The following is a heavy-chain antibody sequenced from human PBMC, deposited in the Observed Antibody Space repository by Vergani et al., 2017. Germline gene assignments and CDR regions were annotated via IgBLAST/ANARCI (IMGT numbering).Heavy chain of an antibody. D-gene: IGHD3-3*01. CDR1: GGTFSSYA. V-gene: IGHV1-69*13. Sequence: QVQLVQSGAEVKKPGSSVKVSCKASGGTFSSYAISWVRQAPGQGLEWMGRIIPIFGTANYAQKFQGRVTITADESTSTAYMELSSLRSEDTAVYYCASRDITIFGVVIIRSYYYYGMDVWGQGTTVTVSS. CDR2: IIPIFGTA. CDR3: ASRDITIFGVVIIRSYYYYGMDV. J-gene: IGHJ6*02.